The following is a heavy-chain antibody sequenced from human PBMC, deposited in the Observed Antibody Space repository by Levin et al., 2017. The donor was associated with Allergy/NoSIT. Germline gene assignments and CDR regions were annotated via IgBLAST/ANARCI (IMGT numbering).Heavy chain of an antibody. D-gene: IGHD6-13*01. Sequence: ASVKVSCKTSGYTFIGFHIHWVRQAPGQGLEWMGWVNPKSGDTKYAQKFQGRVTMTRDTSITTASMELSSLRSDDTAVYCCARVATDSSSWDYLDYWGQGTLLTVSS. J-gene: IGHJ4*02. CDR3: ARVATDSSSWDYLDY. V-gene: IGHV1-2*02. CDR2: VNPKSGDT. CDR1: GYTFIGFH.